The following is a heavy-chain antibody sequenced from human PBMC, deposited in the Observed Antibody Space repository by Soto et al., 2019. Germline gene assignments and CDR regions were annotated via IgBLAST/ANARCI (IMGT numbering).Heavy chain of an antibody. V-gene: IGHV3-11*01. D-gene: IGHD3-22*01. CDR1: GFTFSDYY. J-gene: IGHJ4*02. CDR2: ISSSGSTI. CDR3: ASPSYYDSSGYPPPYYFDY. Sequence: GSLRLSCAASGFTFSDYYMSWILQAPGKGLEWVSYISSSGSTIYYADSVKGRFTISRDNAKNSLYLQMNSLRAEDTAVYYCASPSYYDSSGYPPPYYFDYWGQGTLVTVSS.